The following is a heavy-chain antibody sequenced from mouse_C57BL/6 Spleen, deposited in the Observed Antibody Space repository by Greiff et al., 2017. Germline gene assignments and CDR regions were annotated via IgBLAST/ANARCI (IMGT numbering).Heavy chain of an antibody. CDR2: IDPETGGT. Sequence: QVQLQQSGAELVRPGASVTLSCKASGYTFTDYEMHWVKQTPVHGLEWIGAIDPETGGTAYNQKFKGKDILTADKSSSTAYMELRSLTSEDSAVYYCTRGNYYGSKAWFAYWGQGTLVTVSA. J-gene: IGHJ3*01. CDR1: GYTFTDYE. V-gene: IGHV1-15*01. D-gene: IGHD1-1*01. CDR3: TRGNYYGSKAWFAY.